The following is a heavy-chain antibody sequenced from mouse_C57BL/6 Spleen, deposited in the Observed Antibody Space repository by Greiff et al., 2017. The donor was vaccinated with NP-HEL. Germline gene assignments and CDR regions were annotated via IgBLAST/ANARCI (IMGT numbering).Heavy chain of an antibody. D-gene: IGHD2-4*01. CDR1: GFTFSDYY. CDR2: ISNGGGST. V-gene: IGHV5-12*01. CDR3: ARVGDYDEFAY. Sequence: EVMLVESGGGLVQPGGSLKLSCAASGFTFSDYYMYWVRQTPEKRLEWVAYISNGGGSTYYPDTVKGRFTISRDNAKNTLYLQMSRLKSEDTAMYYCARVGDYDEFAYWGQGTLVTVSA. J-gene: IGHJ3*01.